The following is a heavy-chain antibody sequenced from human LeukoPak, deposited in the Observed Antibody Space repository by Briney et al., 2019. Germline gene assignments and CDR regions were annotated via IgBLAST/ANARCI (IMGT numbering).Heavy chain of an antibody. CDR3: TRAVTTYNWFDP. CDR1: GGTFSSYA. CDR2: IIPILGIA. D-gene: IGHD4-17*01. Sequence: GSSVKVSCKASGGTFSSYAISWVRQAPGQGLEWMGRIIPILGIANYAQKFQGRVTITADKSTSTACMELSSLRSEDTAVYYCTRAVTTYNWFDPWGQGTLVTVSS. J-gene: IGHJ5*02. V-gene: IGHV1-69*04.